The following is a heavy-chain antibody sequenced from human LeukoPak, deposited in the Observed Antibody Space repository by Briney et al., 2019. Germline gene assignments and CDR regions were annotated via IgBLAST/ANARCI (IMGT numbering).Heavy chain of an antibody. J-gene: IGHJ4*02. CDR3: ARDKGKGAYFDY. D-gene: IGHD2-21*01. V-gene: IGHV3-33*05. CDR2: ILLDGNNK. Sequence: GGSLRLSCAASGFTFSIYGMHWVRQAPGKGLEWLAHILLDGNNKYIGDSVKGRFTISRDNSKNTLYLQMNSLGAEDTAVYYSARDKGKGAYFDYWGLGTLVTVSS. CDR1: GFTFSIYG.